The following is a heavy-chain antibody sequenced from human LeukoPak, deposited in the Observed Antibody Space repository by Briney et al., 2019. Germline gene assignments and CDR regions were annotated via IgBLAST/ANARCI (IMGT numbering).Heavy chain of an antibody. V-gene: IGHV4-39*07. Sequence: PSETLSLTCTVSGVSISSSYSYWGWIRQPPGKGLEWIGSIYHSGSTYYNPSLKSRVTISVDTSKNQFSLKLSSVTAADTAVYYCARVAAKTVEYWGQGTLVTVSS. CDR3: ARVAAKTVEY. CDR2: IYHSGST. CDR1: GVSISSSYSY. D-gene: IGHD2-15*01. J-gene: IGHJ4*02.